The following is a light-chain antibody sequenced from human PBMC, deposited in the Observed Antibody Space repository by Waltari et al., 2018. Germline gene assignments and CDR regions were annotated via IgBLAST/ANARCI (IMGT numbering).Light chain of an antibody. J-gene: IGLJ3*02. Sequence: QSALTQPASVSGSPGHSITISCTGTSSDIGAYNYVSWYQHLPGKAPKLIISEVRRRPSGVSNRFSGSKSGNMASLTISGLQAEDEADYYCNSYTTSSTWVFGGGTKLTVL. V-gene: IGLV2-14*01. CDR1: SSDIGAYNY. CDR3: NSYTTSSTWV. CDR2: EVR.